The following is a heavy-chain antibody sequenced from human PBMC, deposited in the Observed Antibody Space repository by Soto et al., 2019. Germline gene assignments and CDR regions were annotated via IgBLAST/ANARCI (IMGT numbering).Heavy chain of an antibody. CDR1: GGSISSYY. J-gene: IGHJ4*02. D-gene: IGHD3-22*01. V-gene: IGHV4-59*01. CDR3: AKRDSSGYYLY. Sequence: SETRSLTCTVSGGSISSYYWSWIRQPPGKGLEWIGFIYSSGSTNYNPSLKSRVTISVDTSKNQFSLKLSSVTAADTAMYYCAKRDSSGYYLYWGQGTLVTVS. CDR2: IYSSGST.